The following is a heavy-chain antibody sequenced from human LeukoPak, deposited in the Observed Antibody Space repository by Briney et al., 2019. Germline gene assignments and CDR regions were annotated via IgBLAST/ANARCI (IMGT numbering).Heavy chain of an antibody. CDR2: INPSGGST. V-gene: IGHV1-46*01. CDR1: GYTFTNYF. J-gene: IGHJ4*02. CDR3: ARVGPQRITMVREKSFDY. Sequence: ASVKVSCKTSGYTFTNYFIHWVRQAPGQGLEWMGIINPSGGSTTFSPKFQGRVTMTTDTSTSTAYMELRSLRSDDTAVYYCARVGPQRITMVREKSFDYWGQGTLVTVSS. D-gene: IGHD3-10*01.